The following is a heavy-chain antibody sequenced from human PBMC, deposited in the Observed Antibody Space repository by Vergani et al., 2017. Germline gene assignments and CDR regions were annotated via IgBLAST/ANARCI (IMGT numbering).Heavy chain of an antibody. CDR3: GRVADFYGLGSRLLDL. D-gene: IGHD3-10*01. CDR1: GCSMSGYY. V-gene: IGHV4-59*01. CDR2: MYHSGST. J-gene: IGHJ5*02. Sequence: QVRLQESGPGLVKPSETLSLTCSVSGCSMSGYYWSWIRQPPGKELEWIGYMYHSGSTNYNPSRETRVTISGDTSKNQFSLKLNSVTAADTAVYYCGRVADFYGLGSRLLDLWGQGILVTVSS.